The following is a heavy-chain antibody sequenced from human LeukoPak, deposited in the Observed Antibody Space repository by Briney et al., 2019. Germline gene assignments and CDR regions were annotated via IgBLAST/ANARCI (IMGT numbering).Heavy chain of an antibody. CDR2: INHSGST. Sequence: SETLSLTCAVYGGSFSGYYWSWIGQPPGKGLEWIGEINHSGSTNYNPSLKSRITISVDTSKNQFSLKLSSVTAADTAVYYCARGRIPSSSSYAYWGQGTLVTVSS. CDR1: GGSFSGYY. V-gene: IGHV4-34*01. CDR3: ARGRIPSSSSYAY. J-gene: IGHJ4*02. D-gene: IGHD6-6*01.